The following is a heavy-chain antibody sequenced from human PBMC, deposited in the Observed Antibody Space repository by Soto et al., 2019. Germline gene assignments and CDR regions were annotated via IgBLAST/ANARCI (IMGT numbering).Heavy chain of an antibody. Sequence: GALRRSGAASGCTFSDYYMSWIRQAPGKGLEWVSYISSGGSTIYYADSVKGRFTISRDNAKNSLYLQMNRLRAEDTAVYYCARDPNGYNSFDYWGQGTLVTVSS. V-gene: IGHV3-11*01. J-gene: IGHJ4*02. CDR2: ISSGGSTI. D-gene: IGHD5-12*01. CDR1: GCTFSDYY. CDR3: ARDPNGYNSFDY.